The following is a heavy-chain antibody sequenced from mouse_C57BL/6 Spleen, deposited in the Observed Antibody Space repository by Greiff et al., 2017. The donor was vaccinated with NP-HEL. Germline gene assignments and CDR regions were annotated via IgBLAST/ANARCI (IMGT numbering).Heavy chain of an antibody. D-gene: IGHD1-1*01. Sequence: QVHVKQSGPGLVQPSQSLSITCTVSGFSLTSYGVHWVRQSPGKGLEWLGVIWSGGSTDYNAAFISRLSISKDNSKSQVFFKMNSLQADDTAIYYCARRTTVVASYYAMDYWGQGTSVTVSS. V-gene: IGHV2-2*01. CDR3: ARRTTVVASYYAMDY. J-gene: IGHJ4*01. CDR2: IWSGGST. CDR1: GFSLTSYG.